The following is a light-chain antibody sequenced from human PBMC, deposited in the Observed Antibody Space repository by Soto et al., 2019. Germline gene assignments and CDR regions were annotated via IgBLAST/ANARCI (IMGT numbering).Light chain of an antibody. CDR2: ASS. CDR1: SSDVGSYNY. CDR3: SSYTSGSTLYV. J-gene: IGLJ1*01. V-gene: IGLV2-14*01. Sequence: QSVLTQPASVSGSPGQSITISCTGTSSDVGSYNYVSWYQQHPGKAPRLMIYASSNRPSGVSHRFSGSRSGNTASLTISGLQAEDEADYFCSSYTSGSTLYVFGSGTKVT.